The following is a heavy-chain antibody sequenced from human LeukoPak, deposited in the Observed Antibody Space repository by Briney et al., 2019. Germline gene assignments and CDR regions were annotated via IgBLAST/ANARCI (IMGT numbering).Heavy chain of an antibody. CDR3: ARGGGYYDSSGNYFDY. V-gene: IGHV1-2*04. Sequence: ASVKVSCKASGYTFTSYGISWVRQAPGQGLEWMGWINPNSGGTNYAQKFQGWVTMTRDTSISTAYMELSRLRSDDTAVYYCARGGGYYDSSGNYFDYWGQGTLVTVSS. CDR1: GYTFTSYG. D-gene: IGHD3-22*01. CDR2: INPNSGGT. J-gene: IGHJ4*02.